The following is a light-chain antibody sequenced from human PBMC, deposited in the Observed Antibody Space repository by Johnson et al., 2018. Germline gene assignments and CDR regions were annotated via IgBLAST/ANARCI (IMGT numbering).Light chain of an antibody. Sequence: QSVLTQPPSVSAAPGQKVTISCSGSSSNIGNNYVSWYQQLPGTAPKLLIYENNKRPSGIPDRFSGSKSGTSATLGITGLQTGDEADYYCGTWDSSLSAGNVFGTGISVTFL. CDR2: ENN. CDR1: SSNIGNNY. J-gene: IGLJ1*01. V-gene: IGLV1-51*02. CDR3: GTWDSSLSAGNV.